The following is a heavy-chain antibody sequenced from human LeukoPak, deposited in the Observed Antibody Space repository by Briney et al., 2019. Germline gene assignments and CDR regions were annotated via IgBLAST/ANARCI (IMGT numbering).Heavy chain of an antibody. CDR2: ISGSGGST. CDR3: ARSQSSSLIDY. CDR1: GLTFSSYA. J-gene: IGHJ4*02. V-gene: IGHV3-23*01. D-gene: IGHD6-13*01. Sequence: GGSLRLSCAASGLTFSSYAMSWVRQAPGKGLEWVSAISGSGGSTYYADSVKGRFTFSRDNSKNTLYLQMNSLTVEDTAVYYCARSQSSSLIDYWGQGTLVTVSS.